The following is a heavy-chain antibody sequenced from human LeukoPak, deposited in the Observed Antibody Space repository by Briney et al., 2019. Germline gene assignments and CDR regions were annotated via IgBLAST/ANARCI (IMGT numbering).Heavy chain of an antibody. J-gene: IGHJ4*02. CDR2: ISYDGSNK. V-gene: IGHV3-30-3*01. Sequence: GGSLRLSCAASGFTSSSYAMHWVRQAPGKGLEWVAVISYDGSNKYYADSVKGRFTISRDNSKNTLYLQMNSLRAEDTAVYYCARVPLTGTTWGAHDYWGQGTLVTVSS. CDR3: ARVPLTGTTWGAHDY. D-gene: IGHD1-20*01. CDR1: GFTSSSYA.